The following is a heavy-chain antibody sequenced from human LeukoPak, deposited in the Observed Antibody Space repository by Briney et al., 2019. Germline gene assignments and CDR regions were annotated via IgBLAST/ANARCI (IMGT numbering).Heavy chain of an antibody. CDR3: ARAAYNTSPDY. CDR1: GFAFGSYS. V-gene: IGHV3-21*05. Sequence: PGGSLRLSCAASGFAFGSYSMNWVRQAPGKGLEWVSYIGASSDYIYYADSVRGRFAISRDNAKNSLYLQMNSLRAEDTAMFYCARAAYNTSPDYWGQGTLVTVSS. D-gene: IGHD6-13*01. J-gene: IGHJ4*02. CDR2: IGASSDYI.